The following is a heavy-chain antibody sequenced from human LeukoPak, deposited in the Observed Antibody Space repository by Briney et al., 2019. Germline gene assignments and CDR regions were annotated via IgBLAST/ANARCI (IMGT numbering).Heavy chain of an antibody. V-gene: IGHV3-7*01. J-gene: IGHJ4*02. D-gene: IGHD3-16*01. CDR2: IKQDGSEK. Sequence: GGALRLSCAASGFTFSSYWMSWVRQAPGKGLEWVANIKQDGSEKYYVDSVKGRFTISRDNSKNTVYLQMNSLRAEDTAVYYCARGGDYFDYWGQGTLVTVSS. CDR3: ARGGDYFDY. CDR1: GFTFSSYW.